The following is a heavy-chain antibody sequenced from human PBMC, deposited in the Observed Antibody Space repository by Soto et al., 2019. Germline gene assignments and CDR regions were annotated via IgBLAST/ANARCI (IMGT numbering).Heavy chain of an antibody. V-gene: IGHV1-69*13. CDR1: GGTFSSYA. D-gene: IGHD3-22*01. Sequence: SVKVSCKASGGTFSSYAISWVRKAPGQGLEWMGGIIPIFGTANYAQKFQGRVTITADESKSTAYMELSSLRSEETAVYYCATSPLYESRGYYYSSNWFDPWGQGTLVTVSS. CDR3: ATSPLYESRGYYYSSNWFDP. CDR2: IIPIFGTA. J-gene: IGHJ5*02.